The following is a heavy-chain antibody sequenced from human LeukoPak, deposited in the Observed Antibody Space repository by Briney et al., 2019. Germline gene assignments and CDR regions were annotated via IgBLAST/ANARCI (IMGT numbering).Heavy chain of an antibody. CDR2: ISAYNGNT. CDR1: GYTFTSNS. D-gene: IGHD6-13*01. Sequence: ASVKVSCKASGYTFTSNSISWIRQAPGQGLEWMGWISAYNGNTIYAHKFQGRVTMTTDTSTSTAYMELRSLRSDDTAVYYCARVSSSWGNNAFDIWGQGTMVTVSS. CDR3: ARVSSSWGNNAFDI. J-gene: IGHJ3*02. V-gene: IGHV1-18*01.